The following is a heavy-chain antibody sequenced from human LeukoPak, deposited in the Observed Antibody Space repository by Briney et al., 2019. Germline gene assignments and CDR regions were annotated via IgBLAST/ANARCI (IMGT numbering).Heavy chain of an antibody. Sequence: GGSQRLSCAASGYTFSTYGMTWVRQAPGKGLEWVANIKQAGSDKYYVDSVKGRFTISRDNAKNSLYLRMNSLRAEDTAVYYCARFRYSSSAFDYWGQGTLVTVSS. CDR1: GYTFSTYG. V-gene: IGHV3-7*01. CDR3: ARFRYSSSAFDY. CDR2: IKQAGSDK. D-gene: IGHD6-6*01. J-gene: IGHJ4*02.